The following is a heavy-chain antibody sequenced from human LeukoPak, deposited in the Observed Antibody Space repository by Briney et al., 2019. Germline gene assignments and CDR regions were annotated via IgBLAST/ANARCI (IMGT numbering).Heavy chain of an antibody. CDR3: ARGVDIVLMVYASGHYFDY. D-gene: IGHD2-8*01. CDR2: IYYSGST. CDR1: GGSISSSSYY. Sequence: PSETLSLTCTVSGGSISSSSYYWGWIRRPPGKGLELIGSIYYSGSTYYNPSLKSRVTISVDTSKNQFSLKLSSVTRADTAVYYCARGVDIVLMVYASGHYFDYWGQGTLVTVSS. V-gene: IGHV4-39*07. J-gene: IGHJ4*02.